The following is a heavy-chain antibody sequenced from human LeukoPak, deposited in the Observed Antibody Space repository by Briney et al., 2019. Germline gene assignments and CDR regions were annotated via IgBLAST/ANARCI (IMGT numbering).Heavy chain of an antibody. Sequence: PGGSLRLSCAASGFTLSSYSMNWVRQAPGKGLEWIGEINHSGSTNYNPSLKSRVTISVDTSKNQFSLKLSSVTAADTAIYYCARPLHCSSTTCYDWFDPWGQGTLVTVSS. J-gene: IGHJ5*02. CDR3: ARPLHCSSTTCYDWFDP. CDR2: INHSGST. CDR1: GFTLSSYS. D-gene: IGHD2-2*01. V-gene: IGHV4-34*01.